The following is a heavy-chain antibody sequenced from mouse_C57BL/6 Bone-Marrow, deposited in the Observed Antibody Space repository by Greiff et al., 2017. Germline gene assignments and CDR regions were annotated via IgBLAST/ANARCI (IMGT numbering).Heavy chain of an antibody. J-gene: IGHJ1*03. V-gene: IGHV1-81*01. CDR2: IYPRSGNT. CDR3: ARWGYYYGSSHWYFDV. CDR1: GYTFTSYG. Sequence: QVQLKQSGAELARPGASVKLSCKASGYTFTSYGISWVKQRTGQGLEWIGEIYPRSGNTYYNEKLKGKATLTADKSSSTAYMELRSLTSEDSAVYFCARWGYYYGSSHWYFDVWGTGTTVTVSS. D-gene: IGHD1-1*01.